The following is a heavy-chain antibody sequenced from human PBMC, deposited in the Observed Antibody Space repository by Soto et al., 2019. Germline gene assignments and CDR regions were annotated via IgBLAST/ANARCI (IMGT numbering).Heavy chain of an antibody. Sequence: KQSQTLSLTCAISGDSVSSNSAAWNWIRQSPSRGLEWLGRTYYRSKWYNDYAVSVKSRITINPDTSKNQFSLQLNSVTPEDTAVYYCARAGVVVVAATPLAYWFDPWGQGTLVTVSS. D-gene: IGHD2-15*01. CDR2: TYYRSKWYN. J-gene: IGHJ5*02. V-gene: IGHV6-1*01. CDR3: ARAGVVVVAATPLAYWFDP. CDR1: GDSVSSNSAA.